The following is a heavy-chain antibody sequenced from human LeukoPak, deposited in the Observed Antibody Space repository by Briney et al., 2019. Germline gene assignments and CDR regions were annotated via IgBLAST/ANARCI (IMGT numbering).Heavy chain of an antibody. CDR2: IGIRGDT. D-gene: IGHD6-19*01. Sequence: GGSLRLSCAASGFTFIDYDMHWVRRVIGKGREWVSAIGIRGDTHYSGSVKGRFTISRENAESSLYLQMKSLRAEDTAVYYCAKGGIQVSGIDEFDYWGQGTLVTVSS. J-gene: IGHJ4*02. V-gene: IGHV3-13*01. CDR1: GFTFIDYD. CDR3: AKGGIQVSGIDEFDY.